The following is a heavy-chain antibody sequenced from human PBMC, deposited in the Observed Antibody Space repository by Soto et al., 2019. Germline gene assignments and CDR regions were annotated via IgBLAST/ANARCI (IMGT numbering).Heavy chain of an antibody. V-gene: IGHV3-53*02. J-gene: IGHJ4*02. CDR2: IYSGGRT. D-gene: IGHD6-13*01. CDR1: GFTVSSNY. Sequence: EVQLVETGGGLIQPGGSLRLSCAASGFTVSSNYMSWVRQAPCKGLEWVSVIYSGGRTYYADSVKGRFTISRDNSKNTLYLQMNSLRDEDTAVYYCARDVAADGIEQNYWGQGTLVSVSS. CDR3: ARDVAADGIEQNY.